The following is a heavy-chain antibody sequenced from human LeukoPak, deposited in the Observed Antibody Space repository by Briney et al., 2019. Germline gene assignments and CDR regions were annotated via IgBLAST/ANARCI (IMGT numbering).Heavy chain of an antibody. CDR2: INHSGST. D-gene: IGHD3-3*01. V-gene: IGHV4-34*01. Sequence: PSETLSLTCAVYGGSFSGYYWSWIRQPPGRGLEWIGEINHSGSTNYNPSLKSRITISVDTSKNQFSLKLSSVTAADTAVYYCARDFRITVFGVVEGAYFDYWGQGTQVTVSS. J-gene: IGHJ4*02. CDR1: GGSFSGYY. CDR3: ARDFRITVFGVVEGAYFDY.